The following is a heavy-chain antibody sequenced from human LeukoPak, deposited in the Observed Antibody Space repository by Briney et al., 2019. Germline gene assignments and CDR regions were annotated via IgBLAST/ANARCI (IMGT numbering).Heavy chain of an antibody. D-gene: IGHD3-10*01. CDR2: IYYSGTT. CDR1: GGPISSSNYY. CDR3: ARSWGFGEFDY. V-gene: IGHV4-39*01. J-gene: IGHJ4*02. Sequence: SETLSLTCTVSGGPISSSNYYWGWIRQPPGKGLEWIGNIYYSGTTYCNPSLRSRLTMSVDTSKNQFSLKLTSVTAADTAVYYCARSWGFGEFDYWGQGTLVTISS.